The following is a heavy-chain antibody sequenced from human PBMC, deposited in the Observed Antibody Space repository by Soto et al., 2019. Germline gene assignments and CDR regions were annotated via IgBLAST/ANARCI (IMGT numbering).Heavy chain of an antibody. V-gene: IGHV3-49*04. CDR1: GFPFDDFA. J-gene: IGHJ4*02. D-gene: IGHD5-18*01. CDR2: IRNQSYQETT. CDR3: VKEVETVRLVAFAL. Sequence: GGSLRLSCTGSGFPFDDFAINWVRQAPGKGLEWVGLIRNQSYQETTEYAAAVKGRFTISRDNSKNIVYLQMNSLRVDDTALYYCVKEVETVRLVAFALWGQGTQVTVSS.